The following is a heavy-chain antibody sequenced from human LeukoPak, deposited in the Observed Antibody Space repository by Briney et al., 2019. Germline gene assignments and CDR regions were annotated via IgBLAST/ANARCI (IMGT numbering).Heavy chain of an antibody. D-gene: IGHD3-10*01. CDR3: AKDFMVRGVITLDY. V-gene: IGHV3-30*18. Sequence: PGRSLRLSCAASGFTFSSYGMHWVRQAPGKGLEWVAVISYDGSNKYYADSVKGRFTISRDNSKNTLYLQMNSLRAEDTAVYYCAKDFMVRGVITLDYWGQGTLVTVSS. CDR1: GFTFSSYG. J-gene: IGHJ4*02. CDR2: ISYDGSNK.